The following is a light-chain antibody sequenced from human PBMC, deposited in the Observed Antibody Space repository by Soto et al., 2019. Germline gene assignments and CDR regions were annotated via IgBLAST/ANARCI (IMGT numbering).Light chain of an antibody. CDR2: GAS. J-gene: IGKJ1*01. Sequence: EIVMTQSPATLSVSPGERATLSCRASQSVSSNLAWYQQKPGQAPRLLIYGASTRATGIPARFSGSGSGTEFTLTIRSLQAEDFAVYYCQQYNNWPRTFGQGTNVEIK. CDR3: QQYNNWPRT. V-gene: IGKV3-15*01. CDR1: QSVSSN.